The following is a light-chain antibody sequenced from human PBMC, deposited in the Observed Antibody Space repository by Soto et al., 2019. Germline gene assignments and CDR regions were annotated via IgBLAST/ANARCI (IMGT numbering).Light chain of an antibody. CDR2: AAS. Sequence: DVQMTQCPSSLSASVGDRVTITCGASRGVGNNLIWYQQKPGKAPNVLINAASSLQSGVPSRFSGSGSGADFTLTISSLQPEDSATYYCQQNDSVPRTFGQGT. CDR3: QQNDSVPRT. J-gene: IGKJ2*01. V-gene: IGKV1-39*01. CDR1: RGVGNN.